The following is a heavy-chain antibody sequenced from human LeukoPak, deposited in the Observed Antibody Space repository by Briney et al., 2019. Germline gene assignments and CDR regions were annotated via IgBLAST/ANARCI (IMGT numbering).Heavy chain of an antibody. V-gene: IGHV4-59*08. D-gene: IGHD6-13*01. CDR1: GGSISSYY. Sequence: PSETLSLTCTVSGGSISSYYWSWIRQPPGKGLEWIGYIYYSGSTNYNPSLKSRVTISVDTSKNQFSLKLSSVTAADTAVYYCARHPSYSSRRPNWFAPWGQGTLVTVSS. CDR2: IYYSGST. CDR3: ARHPSYSSRRPNWFAP. J-gene: IGHJ5*02.